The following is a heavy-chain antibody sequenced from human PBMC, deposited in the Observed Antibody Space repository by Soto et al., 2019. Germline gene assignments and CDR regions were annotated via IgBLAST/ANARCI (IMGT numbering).Heavy chain of an antibody. Sequence: SETLALTCIVSGGSISGYYWSWIRQPAGKELEWIGRIYSDGTTNYNPSLKGRGTMSVDTSKKQISLKLTSVTAADTAMYYCAKDRGTSSGHLGYRGRGRLVDAPS. CDR2: IYSDGTT. CDR3: AKDRGTSSGHLGY. J-gene: IGHJ4*01. D-gene: IGHD3-10*01. CDR1: GGSISGYY. V-gene: IGHV4-4*07.